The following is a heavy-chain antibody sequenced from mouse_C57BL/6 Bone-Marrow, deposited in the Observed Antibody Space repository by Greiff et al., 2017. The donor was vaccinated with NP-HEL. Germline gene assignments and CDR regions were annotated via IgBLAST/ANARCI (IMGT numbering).Heavy chain of an antibody. CDR2: IWRGGST. V-gene: IGHV2-5*01. D-gene: IGHD2-12*01. CDR1: GFSLTSYG. CDR3: AKSYDGAWFAY. Sequence: VKLVESGPGLVQPSQSLSITCTVSGFSLTSYGVHWVRQSPGKGLEWLGVIWRGGSTDYNAAFMSRLSITKDNSKSQVFFKMNSLQADDTAKYCCAKSYDGAWFAYWGQGTLVTVSA. J-gene: IGHJ3*01.